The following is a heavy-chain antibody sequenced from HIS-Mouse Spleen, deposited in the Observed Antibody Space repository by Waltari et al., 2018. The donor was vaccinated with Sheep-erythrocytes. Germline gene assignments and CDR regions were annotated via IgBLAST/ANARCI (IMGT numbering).Heavy chain of an antibody. V-gene: IGHV4-31*03. D-gene: IGHD3-10*01. CDR1: GGSIRSGGSY. J-gene: IGHJ2*01. CDR2: IYYSGST. Sequence: QVQLQESGPGLVKPSQTLSLTCTVSGGSIRSGGSYWSWIRQHPGKGLEWIGYIYYSGSTYYNPSLKSRVTISVDTSKNQFSLKLSSVTAADTAVYYCARLITMVRGVTWYFDLWGRGTLVTVSS. CDR3: ARLITMVRGVTWYFDL.